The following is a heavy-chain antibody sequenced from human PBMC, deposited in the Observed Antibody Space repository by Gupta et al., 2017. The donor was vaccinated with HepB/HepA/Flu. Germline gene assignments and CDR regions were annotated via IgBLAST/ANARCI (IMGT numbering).Heavy chain of an antibody. CDR1: AFTLTKYG. Sequence: VEVVESGGDVVQPGRSLRLSCAGSAFTLTKYGVHWVRQSPGKGLEWVAAIWSDGSREEYSESVKGRFTISRDTYKDMVFLQMNSLRGEDTATYYCVRDDGTFVGGTFRFGWFDPWGQGTLVIVSS. CDR2: IWSDGSRE. CDR3: VRDDGTFVGGTFRFGWFDP. J-gene: IGHJ5*02. D-gene: IGHD2-15*01. V-gene: IGHV3-33*01.